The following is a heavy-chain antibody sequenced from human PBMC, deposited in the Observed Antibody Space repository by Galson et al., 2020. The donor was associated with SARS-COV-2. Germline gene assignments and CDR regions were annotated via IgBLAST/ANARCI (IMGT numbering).Heavy chain of an antibody. D-gene: IGHD1-20*01. CDR2: INPSGGST. J-gene: IGHJ6*02. CDR1: GYTFTSYY. CDR3: ARDLTGTTSAYYCYGMDV. Sequence: ASVKVSCKASGYTFTSYYMHWVRQAPGQGLEWMGIINPSGGSTSYAQKFQGRVTMTRDTSTSTVYMELSSPRSEDTAVYYCARDLTGTTSAYYCYGMDVWGQGTTVTV. V-gene: IGHV1-46*01.